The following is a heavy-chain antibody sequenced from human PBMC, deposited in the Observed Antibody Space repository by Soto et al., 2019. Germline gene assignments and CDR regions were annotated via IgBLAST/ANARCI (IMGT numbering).Heavy chain of an antibody. V-gene: IGHV1-8*01. D-gene: IGHD3-9*01. CDR1: GYTFTSYD. CDR3: ARGVTYYDILTGFRPLHFDY. Sequence: QVQLVQSGAEVKKPGASVKVSCKASGYTFTSYDINWVRQATGQGLEWMGWMNPNSGNTGYAQKFQGRVTMTRNTSISTAYMELSSLRSEDTAVNYCARGVTYYDILTGFRPLHFDYWGQGTLVTVSS. CDR2: MNPNSGNT. J-gene: IGHJ4*02.